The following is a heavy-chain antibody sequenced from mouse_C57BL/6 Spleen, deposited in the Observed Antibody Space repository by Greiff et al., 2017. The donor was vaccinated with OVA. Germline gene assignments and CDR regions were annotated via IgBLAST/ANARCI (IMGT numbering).Heavy chain of an antibody. D-gene: IGHD2-1*01. CDR1: GFNIKDYY. CDR2: IDPEDGET. V-gene: IGHV14-2*01. J-gene: IGHJ2*01. CDR3: ARVYYGNYGDFDY. Sequence: VQLKQSGAELVKPGASVKLSCTASGFNIKDYYMHWVKQRTEHGLEWIGRIDPEDGETKYAPKFQGKATITADTSSNTAYLQLISLTSEDTAVYYCARVYYGNYGDFDYWGQGTTLTVSS.